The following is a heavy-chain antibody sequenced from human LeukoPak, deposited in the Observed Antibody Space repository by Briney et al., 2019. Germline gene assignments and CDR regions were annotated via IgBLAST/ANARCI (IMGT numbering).Heavy chain of an antibody. Sequence: KPSKTLSLTCTVSGGSISSYYWSWIRQPPGTGLEWNGYIYYSGSTNYNPSLKSRVTISVDTSKNQFSLKLSSVTAADTAVYYCARLGGYSGYDFDYWGQGTLVTVSS. CDR3: ARLGGYSGYDFDY. D-gene: IGHD5-12*01. CDR1: GGSISSYY. CDR2: IYYSGST. J-gene: IGHJ4*02. V-gene: IGHV4-59*08.